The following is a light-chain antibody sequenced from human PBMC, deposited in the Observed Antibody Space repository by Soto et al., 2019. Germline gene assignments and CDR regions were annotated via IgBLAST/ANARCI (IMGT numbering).Light chain of an antibody. J-gene: IGKJ3*01. CDR3: QQYGSSYT. CDR1: QSVRNNY. V-gene: IGKV3-20*01. Sequence: EIVLTQSPGTLSLSPGERATLSCRASQSVRNNYLSWYQQQPGQAPRLLIYGTSTRDTGIPDRFSGSGSGTDFTRTIIRLEPEDFAVYYCQQYGSSYTFGPGTKVEIK. CDR2: GTS.